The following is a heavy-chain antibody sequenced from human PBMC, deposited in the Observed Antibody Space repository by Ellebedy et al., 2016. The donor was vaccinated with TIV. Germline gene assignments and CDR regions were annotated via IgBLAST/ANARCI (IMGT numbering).Heavy chain of an antibody. V-gene: IGHV1-24*01. D-gene: IGHD3-10*01. Sequence: ASVKVSXKVSTYTLTELSMHWVRQAPGKGLEWLGGFDPDDGETIYAQKFQGRVTMIEDTSTDTAYMELSSLRSEDTAVYYCATITMGLDYWGQGTLVTVSS. J-gene: IGHJ4*02. CDR3: ATITMGLDY. CDR2: FDPDDGET. CDR1: TYTLTELS.